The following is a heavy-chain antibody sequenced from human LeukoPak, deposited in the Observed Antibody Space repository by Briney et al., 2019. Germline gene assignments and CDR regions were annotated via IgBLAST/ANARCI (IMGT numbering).Heavy chain of an antibody. Sequence: GGSLRLSCAASGFTFDDYAMHWVRQAPGKGLEWVSGISWNSGSIGYADSVKGRFTISRDNAKSSLYLQMNSLRAEDTALYYCAKDITDPLTIFGPMGVWGQGTTVTVSS. CDR1: GFTFDDYA. CDR2: ISWNSGSI. D-gene: IGHD3-3*01. CDR3: AKDITDPLTIFGPMGV. J-gene: IGHJ6*02. V-gene: IGHV3-9*01.